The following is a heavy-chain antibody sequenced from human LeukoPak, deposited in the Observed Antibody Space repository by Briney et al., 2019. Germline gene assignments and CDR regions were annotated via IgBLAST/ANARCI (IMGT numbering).Heavy chain of an antibody. CDR3: AGHYYDSSGYYSKYYFDY. Sequence: SQTLSLTCTVSGGSISSGSYYWSWIRQPAGTGLEWIGRIYTSGSTSYNPSLKSRVTISVDTSKNQFSLKLSSVTAADTAVYYCAGHYYDSSGYYSKYYFDYWGQGTLVTVSS. D-gene: IGHD3-22*01. J-gene: IGHJ4*02. V-gene: IGHV4-61*02. CDR2: IYTSGST. CDR1: GGSISSGSYY.